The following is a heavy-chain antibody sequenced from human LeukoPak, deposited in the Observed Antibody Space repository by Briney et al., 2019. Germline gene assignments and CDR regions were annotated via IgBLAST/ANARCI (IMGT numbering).Heavy chain of an antibody. J-gene: IGHJ6*03. V-gene: IGHV4-59*11. Sequence: PSETLSLTCTVSGGSISSHYWSWIRQPPGEGLEWVGRIYYSGSTNYSPSLKSRVTISVDTSKNQFSLKLSSVTAADTAVYYCAFGGSGYTHYYYYYYMDVWGKGTTVTVSS. CDR3: AFGGSGYTHYYYYYYMDV. CDR2: IYYSGST. D-gene: IGHD3-3*01. CDR1: GGSISSHY.